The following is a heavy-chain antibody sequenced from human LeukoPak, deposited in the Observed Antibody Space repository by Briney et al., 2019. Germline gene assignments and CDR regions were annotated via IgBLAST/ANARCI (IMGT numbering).Heavy chain of an antibody. CDR3: ARNTTSSPWFDS. Sequence: PSETLSLTCTVSGGSVSSGFSYWAWIRQTPGQRLEWIGNVYYIGTTDYNPSLKSRVTISVDTSKNQYSLEVRSVTAADTAVYFCARNTTSSPWFDSWGQGLPVIVSS. J-gene: IGHJ5*01. V-gene: IGHV4-61*01. CDR2: VYYIGTT. D-gene: IGHD1-26*01. CDR1: GGSVSSGFSY.